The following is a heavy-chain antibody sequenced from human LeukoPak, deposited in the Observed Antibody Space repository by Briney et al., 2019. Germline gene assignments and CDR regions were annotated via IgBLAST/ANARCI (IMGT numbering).Heavy chain of an antibody. CDR1: GGTFSSYA. D-gene: IGHD2-2*01. J-gene: IGHJ2*01. CDR2: IIPIFGTA. Sequence: GASVKVSCKASGGTFSSYAISWVRQAPGQGLEWMGGIIPIFGTANYAKKFQGRVTITADESTSTAYMELSSLRSEDTAVYYCASGERRYCSSTSCYPIRYWYFDLWGRGTLVTVSS. CDR3: ASGERRYCSSTSCYPIRYWYFDL. V-gene: IGHV1-69*13.